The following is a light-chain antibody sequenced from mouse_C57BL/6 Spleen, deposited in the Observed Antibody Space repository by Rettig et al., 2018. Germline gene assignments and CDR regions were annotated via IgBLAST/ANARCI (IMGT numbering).Light chain of an antibody. CDR2: DTS. CDR1: SSVSS. Sequence: QIVITQSPAIMSASPGEKVTMTCSASSSVSSMYWYQQKAGSSPRLLIYDTSNLASGVPVRFSGSGSGTSYSLTISRMEAEDAATYYCQQWSSSPFTFGSGTKLEMK. J-gene: IGKJ4*01. V-gene: IGKV4-55*01. CDR3: QQWSSSPFT.